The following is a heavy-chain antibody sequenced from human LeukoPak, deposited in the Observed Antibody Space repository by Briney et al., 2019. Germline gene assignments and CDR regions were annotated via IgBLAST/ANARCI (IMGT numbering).Heavy chain of an antibody. J-gene: IGHJ4*02. V-gene: IGHV3-30-3*01. CDR2: ISYDGSNK. CDR3: ARAYCSGGSCYSVGY. Sequence: GGSLRLSCAASGFTFSSYAMHWVRQAPGKGLEWVALISYDGSNKYYADSVKGRFTISRDNSKNTLYLQMNSLRAEDTAVYYCARAYCSGGSCYSVGYWGQGTLVTVSS. D-gene: IGHD2-15*01. CDR1: GFTFSSYA.